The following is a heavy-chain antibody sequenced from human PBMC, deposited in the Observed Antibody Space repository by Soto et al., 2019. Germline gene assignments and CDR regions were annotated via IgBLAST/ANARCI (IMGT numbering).Heavy chain of an antibody. CDR2: ISSSSSYI. V-gene: IGHV3-21*01. CDR3: ARDGELERGYYYYYMDV. CDR1: GFTFSSYS. J-gene: IGHJ6*03. Sequence: GGSLRLSCAASGFTFSSYSMNWVRQAPGKGLEWVSSISSSSSYIYYADSVKGRFTISRDNDKNSQYLQMNSLGGEDTAVYYCARDGELERGYYYYYMDVWGKGTTVTVSS. D-gene: IGHD1-1*01.